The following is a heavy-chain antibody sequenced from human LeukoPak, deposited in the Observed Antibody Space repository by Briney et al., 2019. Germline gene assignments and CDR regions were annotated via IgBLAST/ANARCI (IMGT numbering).Heavy chain of an antibody. CDR2: ISSSGIPV. Sequence: GGPLTLLCAVCGLTFRQCYVMGLRQAPGEGRVWVSYISSSGIPVFYGLSVKRGLTIYRDNHKKSLYVQMNSVRRDDTALLYFERVVTLDWAVDVWGKGTTVTVSS. V-gene: IGHV3-11*04. CDR3: ERVVTLDWAVDV. D-gene: IGHD2-15*01. CDR1: GLTFRQCY. J-gene: IGHJ6*04.